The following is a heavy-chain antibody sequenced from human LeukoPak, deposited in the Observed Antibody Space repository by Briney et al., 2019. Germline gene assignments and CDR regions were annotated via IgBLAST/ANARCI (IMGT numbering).Heavy chain of an antibody. CDR2: ISKDGRKN. CDR3: ARDCADTAYGYTDYYYGMDV. CDR1: GFSFSTSG. Sequence: GGSLRLSCEASGFSFSTSGVHWVRQAPGKGLEWMAVISKDGRKNHYADSVKGRFTISRDNSKSTLFLQMNSLRAEDTAVYYCARDCADTAYGYTDYYYGMDVWGQGTTVTVSS. J-gene: IGHJ6*02. V-gene: IGHV3-30*04. D-gene: IGHD5-18*01.